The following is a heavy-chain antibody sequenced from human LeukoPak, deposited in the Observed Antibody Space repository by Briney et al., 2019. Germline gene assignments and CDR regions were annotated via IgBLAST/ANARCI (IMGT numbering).Heavy chain of an antibody. CDR3: ARRDYVWGSYRS. CDR2: INHSGST. D-gene: IGHD3-16*02. V-gene: IGHV4-34*01. Sequence: SETLSLTCAVYGGSFSGYYWSWIRQPSGKGLEWIGEINHSGSTNYNPSLKSRVTISVDTSKNQFSLKLSSVTAADTAVYYCARRDYVWGSYRSWGQGTLVTVSS. J-gene: IGHJ5*02. CDR1: GGSFSGYY.